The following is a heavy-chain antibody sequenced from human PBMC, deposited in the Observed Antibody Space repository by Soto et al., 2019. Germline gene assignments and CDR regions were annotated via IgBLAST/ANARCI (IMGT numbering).Heavy chain of an antibody. D-gene: IGHD3-22*01. CDR3: AKDTFYHDSSGYYVFDY. V-gene: IGHV3-30*18. CDR2: ISYDGSKK. J-gene: IGHJ4*02. Sequence: GGSLRLSCAASEFTFSSYGIHWVRQAPGKGLEWVAVISYDGSKKNYLDSVKGRFTISRDNSKNTMYLEMNSLRAEDTAVYYCAKDTFYHDSSGYYVFDYWGQGTLVTSPQ. CDR1: EFTFSSYG.